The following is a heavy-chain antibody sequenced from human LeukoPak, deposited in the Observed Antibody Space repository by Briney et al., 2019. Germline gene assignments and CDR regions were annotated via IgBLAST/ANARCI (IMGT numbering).Heavy chain of an antibody. Sequence: GGSLRLPCAASGFTFSSYWMSWVRQAPGKGLEWVANIKQDGSEKYYVDSVKGRFTISRDNAKNSLYLQMNSLRAEDTAVYYCARETYDSSGYKPLDYWGQGTLVTVSS. V-gene: IGHV3-7*03. D-gene: IGHD3-22*01. CDR3: ARETYDSSGYKPLDY. CDR2: IKQDGSEK. J-gene: IGHJ4*02. CDR1: GFTFSSYW.